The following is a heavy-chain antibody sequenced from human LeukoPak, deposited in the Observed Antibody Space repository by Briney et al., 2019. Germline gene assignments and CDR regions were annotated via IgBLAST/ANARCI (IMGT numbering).Heavy chain of an antibody. D-gene: IGHD2-21*02. CDR2: IYPGDSDT. CDR3: ARRAYCDGDCTRVYYHYFAMDV. CDR1: GYSFTSYW. Sequence: GESLKISCKGSGYSFTSYWIGWVRQMPGEGLEWMGSIYPGDSDTRYSPSFQGQVTISADKSINTAYLQWNSLKASDTAMYYCARRAYCDGDCTRVYYHYFAMDVWGQGTTVTVSS. V-gene: IGHV5-51*01. J-gene: IGHJ6*02.